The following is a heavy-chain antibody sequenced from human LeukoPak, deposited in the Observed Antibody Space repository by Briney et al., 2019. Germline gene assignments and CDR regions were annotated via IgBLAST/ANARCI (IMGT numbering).Heavy chain of an antibody. CDR2: IYHSGST. Sequence: SETLSLTCAVSGGCISSSNWWSWVRQPPGKGLEWIGEIYHSGSTNYNPSLKSRVTISVDKSKNQFSLKLSSVTAADTAVYYCARDGGDILTGYAFDIWGQGTMVTVSS. V-gene: IGHV4-4*02. D-gene: IGHD3-9*01. CDR3: ARDGGDILTGYAFDI. J-gene: IGHJ3*02. CDR1: GGCISSSNW.